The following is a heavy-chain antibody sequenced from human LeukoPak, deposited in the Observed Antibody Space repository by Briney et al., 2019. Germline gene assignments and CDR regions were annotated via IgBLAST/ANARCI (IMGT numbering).Heavy chain of an antibody. CDR2: ISTSGSTI. D-gene: IGHD4-23*01. V-gene: IGHV3-48*03. J-gene: IGHJ4*02. CDR1: GFTFSSYE. Sequence: GGSLRLSCAASGFTFSSYEMNWVRQAPGKGLEWISYISTSGSTIYYADSVKGRFTVSRDNAKNSLYLQMNSLRAEDTAVYYCARSGGYYDYWGPGTLVSVSS. CDR3: ARSGGYYDY.